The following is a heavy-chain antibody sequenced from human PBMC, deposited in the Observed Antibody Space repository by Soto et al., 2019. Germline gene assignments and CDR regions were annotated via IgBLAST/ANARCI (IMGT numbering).Heavy chain of an antibody. D-gene: IGHD3-3*01. V-gene: IGHV4-61*01. CDR1: GGSVSSGSYY. J-gene: IGHJ4*02. CDR3: ARGGSTPFGVVHFFHY. Sequence: QVQLQESGPGLVKPSETLSLTCTVSGGSVSSGSYYWSWIRQPPGKGLEWIGYVYYSGSTKYNPSLKSRVTISVDTSKNQFSLKLSSVTAADTAVYYCARGGSTPFGVVHFFHYWGQGSLVTVSS. CDR2: VYYSGST.